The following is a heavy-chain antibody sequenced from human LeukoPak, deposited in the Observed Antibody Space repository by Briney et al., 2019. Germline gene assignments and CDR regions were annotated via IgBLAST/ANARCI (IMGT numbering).Heavy chain of an antibody. CDR1: GYTFTSYG. D-gene: IGHD3-22*01. Sequence: ASVKVSCKASGYTFTSYGISWVRRAPGQGLEWMGWISAYNGNTNYAQKLQGRVTMTTDTSTSTAYMELRSLRSDDTAVYYCARGMIATPYYYGMDVWGQGTTVTVSS. CDR3: ARGMIATPYYYGMDV. J-gene: IGHJ6*02. V-gene: IGHV1-18*01. CDR2: ISAYNGNT.